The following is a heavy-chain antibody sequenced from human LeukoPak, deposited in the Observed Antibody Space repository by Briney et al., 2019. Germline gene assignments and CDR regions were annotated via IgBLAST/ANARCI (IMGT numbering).Heavy chain of an antibody. CDR3: ASGDGYGDYDGSPMAGLDY. V-gene: IGHV3-48*04. D-gene: IGHD4-17*01. CDR1: GFTFSSYS. Sequence: PGGSLRLSCAASGFTFSSYSMNWVRQAPGKGLEWVSYISSSSSTIYYADSVKGRFTISRDNAKNSLYLQMNSLRAEDTAVYYCASGDGYGDYDGSPMAGLDYWGQGTLVTVSS. CDR2: ISSSSSTI. J-gene: IGHJ4*02.